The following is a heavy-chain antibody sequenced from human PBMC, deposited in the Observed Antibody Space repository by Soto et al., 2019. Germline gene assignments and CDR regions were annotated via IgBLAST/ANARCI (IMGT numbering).Heavy chain of an antibody. Sequence: AVKVSCKDSGGTFSSYAISWVRQAPGQGLEWMGGIIPIFGTANYAQKFQGRVTITADESTSTAYMELSSLRSEDTAVYYCARLCIVSRWHSTDYHEGLDVSSQGTSVTVSS. CDR1: GGTFSSYA. J-gene: IGHJ6*02. CDR2: IIPIFGTA. CDR3: ARLCIVSRWHSTDYHEGLDV. V-gene: IGHV1-69*13. D-gene: IGHD6-6*01.